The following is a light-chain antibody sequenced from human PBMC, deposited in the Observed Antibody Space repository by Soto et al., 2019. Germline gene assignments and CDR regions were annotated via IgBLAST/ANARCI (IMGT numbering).Light chain of an antibody. CDR1: QTMSSW. J-gene: IGKJ1*01. Sequence: DIQMTQSPSSVSASVGDRVTITCRASQTMSSWLAWYQQKPGKAPKLLIYKASTLKSGVPSRFRGSGSGTEFTLTISSLQTDDFANYYCHNYNSYSEAVGQGTKVDI. V-gene: IGKV1-5*03. CDR2: KAS. CDR3: HNYNSYSEA.